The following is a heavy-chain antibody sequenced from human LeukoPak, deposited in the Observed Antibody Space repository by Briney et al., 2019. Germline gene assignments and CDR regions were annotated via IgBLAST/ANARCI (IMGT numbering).Heavy chain of an antibody. J-gene: IGHJ4*02. CDR2: INPNSGGT. D-gene: IGHD5-24*01. Sequence: ASVKVSCKASGYTFTGYYMHWVRQAPGQGLEWMGWINPNSGGTNYAQKFQGRVTMTRDTSISTAYMELSRLRSDDTAVYYCARDWGDGYNWIDYWGRGTLVTVSS. CDR1: GYTFTGYY. CDR3: ARDWGDGYNWIDY. V-gene: IGHV1-2*02.